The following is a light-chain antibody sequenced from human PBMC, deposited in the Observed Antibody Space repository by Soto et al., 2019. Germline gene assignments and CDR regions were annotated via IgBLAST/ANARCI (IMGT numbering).Light chain of an antibody. CDR1: SSDVGGYNY. CDR3: CSYEGTYTSFV. Sequence: QFALTQPRSVSGSPGQSVTISCTGSSSDVGGYNYVSWYQQQPGKAPKLLIYDVTIRTSGVSARFSGSKSGNTASLTISGLQAEDDADYFCCSYEGTYTSFVFGTGTKVTVL. V-gene: IGLV2-11*01. CDR2: DVT. J-gene: IGLJ1*01.